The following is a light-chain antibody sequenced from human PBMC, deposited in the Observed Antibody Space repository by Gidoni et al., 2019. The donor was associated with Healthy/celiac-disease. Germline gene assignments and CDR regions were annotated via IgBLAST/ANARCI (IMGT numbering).Light chain of an antibody. CDR1: SSDVGGYNY. J-gene: IGLJ1*01. CDR2: DVS. V-gene: IGLV2-14*01. CDR3: SSYTSSSTLNYV. Sequence: QSALTQPASVSGSPGQSIPISCTGTSSDVGGYNYVSWYQQHPGKAPKLMIHDVSNRPSGVSNRFSGSKSGNTASLTISGLQAEDEADYYCSSYTSSSTLNYVFGTGTKVTVL.